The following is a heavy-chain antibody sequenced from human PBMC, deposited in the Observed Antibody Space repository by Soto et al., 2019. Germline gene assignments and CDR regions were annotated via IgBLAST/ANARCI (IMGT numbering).Heavy chain of an antibody. CDR3: ARTPHDDSSGYYCLDY. CDR2: ISAYSGNT. J-gene: IGHJ4*02. D-gene: IGHD3-22*01. Sequence: QVQLVQSGAEVKKPGASVKVSCKASGYTFTSYGISWVRQAPGQGLEWMGWISAYSGNTNYAQKLQGRVTMTTDTSTSTAYMELRRLGTDDTAVYYWARTPHDDSSGYYCLDYWGQGTLVTVSS. V-gene: IGHV1-18*04. CDR1: GYTFTSYG.